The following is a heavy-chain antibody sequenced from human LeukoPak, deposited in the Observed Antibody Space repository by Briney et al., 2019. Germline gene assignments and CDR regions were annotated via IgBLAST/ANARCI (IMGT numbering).Heavy chain of an antibody. CDR1: GYTFTSYG. J-gene: IGHJ6*02. D-gene: IGHD1-26*01. CDR3: ARISLGAIWGYYYGMDV. CDR2: ITPIFDTA. Sequence: ASVKVSCKASGYTFTSYGISWVRQAPGQGLEWMGGITPIFDTADYAQKFQGRVTITADESTSTAYMELSSLRSEDTAVFYCARISLGAIWGYYYGMDVWGQGTTVTVSS. V-gene: IGHV1-69*13.